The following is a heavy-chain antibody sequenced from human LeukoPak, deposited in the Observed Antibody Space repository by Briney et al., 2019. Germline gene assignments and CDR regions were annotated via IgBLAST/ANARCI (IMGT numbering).Heavy chain of an antibody. CDR3: ARDHWVRSNDQYYYYYYGMDV. D-gene: IGHD3-10*01. CDR1: GFTVSSNY. J-gene: IGHJ6*02. CDR2: IYSGGST. Sequence: GGSLRLSCAASGFTVSSNYMSWVRQAPGKGLEWVSVIYSGGSTYYADSVKGRFTISRHNSKNTLYLQMNSLRAEDTAVYYCARDHWVRSNDQYYYYYYGMDVWGQGTTVTVSS. V-gene: IGHV3-53*04.